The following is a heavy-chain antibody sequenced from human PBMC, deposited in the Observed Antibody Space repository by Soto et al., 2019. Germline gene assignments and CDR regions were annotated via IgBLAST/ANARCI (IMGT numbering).Heavy chain of an antibody. Sequence: SETLSLTCTVSGGSISSYHWSWIRQPPGKGLEWIGYIYYSGSTNYNPSLKSRVTVSVDTSKNQFSLKLSSVTAADTAVYYCTKPAGVVVAATTYYYGMDVWGQGTTVTVSS. CDR2: IYYSGST. CDR3: TKPAGVVVAATTYYYGMDV. V-gene: IGHV4-59*08. CDR1: GGSISSYH. J-gene: IGHJ6*02. D-gene: IGHD2-15*01.